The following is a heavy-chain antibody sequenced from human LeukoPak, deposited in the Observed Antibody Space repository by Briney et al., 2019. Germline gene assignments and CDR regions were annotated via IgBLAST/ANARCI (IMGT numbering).Heavy chain of an antibody. Sequence: GGSLRLSCAASGFTFSSYGMHWVRQAPGKGLEWVAVVSYDGSDKYYADSVRGRFTISRDISKNTLYLQMDSLRAEDTAVYYCARDRCGGNCYTFDYWAQGTLVTASS. CDR2: VSYDGSDK. CDR1: GFTFSSYG. D-gene: IGHD2-21*02. V-gene: IGHV3-30*03. CDR3: ARDRCGGNCYTFDY. J-gene: IGHJ4*02.